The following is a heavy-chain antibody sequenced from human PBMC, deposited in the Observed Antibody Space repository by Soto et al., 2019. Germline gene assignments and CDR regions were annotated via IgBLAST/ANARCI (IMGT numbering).Heavy chain of an antibody. D-gene: IGHD2-21*01. Sequence: GGSLRLSCVASGFTFSDYYMDWVRQAPGKGLEWVGRVRNKVNSYTTEYAASVKGRFTVSRDDSRNSVYLQMNSLKTGDTAMYYCSRAGILTTPYYTDYWGLGTLVTVSS. CDR1: GFTFSDYY. CDR2: VRNKVNSYTT. V-gene: IGHV3-72*01. J-gene: IGHJ4*02. CDR3: SRAGILTTPYYTDY.